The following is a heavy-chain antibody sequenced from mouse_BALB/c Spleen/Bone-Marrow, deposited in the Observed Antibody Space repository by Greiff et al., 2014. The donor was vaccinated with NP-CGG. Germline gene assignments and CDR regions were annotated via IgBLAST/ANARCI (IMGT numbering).Heavy chain of an antibody. CDR2: ICGGGSYT. J-gene: IGHJ3*01. D-gene: IGHD2-4*01. CDR3: ARHAYYDQTEVSFVY. V-gene: IGHV5-9-2*01. Sequence: VQLKESGGGLVKSGGSLKLSCAASGFSFNSYGMSWVRQTPEKRLEWVATICGGGSYTFYPDSVKGRFTISRDNAKNNLYLQLSSLRSEDTALYYCARHAYYDQTEVSFVYWGQGTLVTVSA. CDR1: GFSFNSYG.